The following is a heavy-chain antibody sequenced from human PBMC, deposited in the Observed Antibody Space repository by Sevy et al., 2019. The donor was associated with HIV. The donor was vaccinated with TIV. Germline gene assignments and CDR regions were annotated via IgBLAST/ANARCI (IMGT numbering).Heavy chain of an antibody. CDR1: GYSISSAYS. D-gene: IGHD3-10*01. V-gene: IGHV4-38-2*02. J-gene: IGHJ3*02. CDR3: SSFGRQIIINDDTLEI. Sequence: SETLSLTCTVSGYSISSAYSWGCIRQPPGKGLEGIANIHHEGSTYYNPSLNSRVIISIETSKNQFSLKLSSVTAADTAVYYCSSFGRQIIINDDTLEIWGQGTMVTVSS. CDR2: IHHEGST.